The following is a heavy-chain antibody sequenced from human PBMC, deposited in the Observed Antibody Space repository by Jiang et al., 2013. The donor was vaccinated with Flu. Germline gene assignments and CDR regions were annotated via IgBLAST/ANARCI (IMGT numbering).Heavy chain of an antibody. CDR3: AREYYYDSGYYRNVYFDY. J-gene: IGHJ4*02. CDR2: IYSSGRT. Sequence: LLKPSETLSLTCTVSGGSINNNYWAWIRQPPGKGLEWIGYIYSSGRTNYNPSLRSRATISVDTSKSQFSLKLSSVTAADTAVYYCAREYYYDSGYYRNVYFDYWGQGTLVTVSS. D-gene: IGHD3-10*01. V-gene: IGHV4-59*01. CDR1: GGSINNNY.